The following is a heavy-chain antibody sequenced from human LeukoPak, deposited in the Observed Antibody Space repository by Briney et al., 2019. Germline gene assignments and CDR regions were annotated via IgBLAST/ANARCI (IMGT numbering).Heavy chain of an antibody. CDR2: ISSSSSYI. V-gene: IGHV3-21*01. J-gene: IGHJ3*02. Sequence: GGSLTLSCAASGFTFSSYSMNWVRQAPGKGLEWVSSISSSSSYINYADSVKGRFTISRDNATNSLYLQMNSLRAEDTAASYCSRDSGRDALDIWGQGTMVTVSS. D-gene: IGHD2-15*01. CDR3: SRDSGRDALDI. CDR1: GFTFSSYS.